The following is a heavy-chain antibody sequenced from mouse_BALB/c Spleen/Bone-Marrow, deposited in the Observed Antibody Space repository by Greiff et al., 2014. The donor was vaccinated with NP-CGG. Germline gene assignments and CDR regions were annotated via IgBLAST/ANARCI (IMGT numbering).Heavy chain of an antibody. D-gene: IGHD3-1*01. CDR1: GYTFSNYW. CDR3: TTLARNKFDY. CDR2: IYPGNSDT. V-gene: IGHV1-5*01. J-gene: IGHJ2*01. Sequence: VQLQQSGTVLARPGAAVKMSCKASGYTFSNYWMHWVKQRPGQGLEWIGTIYPGNSDTTYNQKFKGKATLTAVTSTSTAYMELSSLTNEDSAVYYCTTLARNKFDYGGQGTTLTGSS.